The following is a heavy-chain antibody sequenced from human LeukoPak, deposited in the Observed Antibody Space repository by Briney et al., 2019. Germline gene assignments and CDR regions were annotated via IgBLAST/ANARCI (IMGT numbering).Heavy chain of an antibody. J-gene: IGHJ5*02. CDR3: ARGGWSLGYCSSSSCLDWFDP. Sequence: GASVKVSCKASRYTFTDYYMHWVRQAPGQGLEWMGWIKPNSGGTNYAQKFQGRVTMTRDTSISTAYMELSRLRSDDTAVYYCARGGWSLGYCSSSSCLDWFDPWGQGTLVTVSS. V-gene: IGHV1-2*02. CDR2: IKPNSGGT. CDR1: RYTFTDYY. D-gene: IGHD2-2*01.